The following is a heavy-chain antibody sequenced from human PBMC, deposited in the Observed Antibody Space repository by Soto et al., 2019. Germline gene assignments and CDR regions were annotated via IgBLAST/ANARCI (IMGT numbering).Heavy chain of an antibody. CDR2: IIPIFGTA. J-gene: IGHJ5*02. CDR3: ARDIVLVPAAIRDNWFDP. Sequence: GASVKVSCKASGGTFSSYAISWVRQAPGQGLEWMGGIIPIFGTANYAQKFQGRVTITADESTSTAYMELSSLRSEDTAVYYCARDIVLVPAAIRDNWFDPWGQGTLVTVSS. V-gene: IGHV1-69*13. CDR1: GGTFSSYA. D-gene: IGHD2-2*02.